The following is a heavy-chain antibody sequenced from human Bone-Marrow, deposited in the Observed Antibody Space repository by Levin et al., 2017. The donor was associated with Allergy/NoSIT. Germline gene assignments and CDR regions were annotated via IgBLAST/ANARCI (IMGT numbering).Heavy chain of an antibody. CDR3: GRAVDLGDY. V-gene: IGHV3-7*01. D-gene: IGHD7-27*01. J-gene: IGHJ4*02. CDR2: IKEDGSVM. CDR1: GFTFSNYW. Sequence: HAGGSLRLSCAASGFTFSNYWMSWVRQAPGKGLEWVANIKEDGSVMHYVDSVKGRFTISRDNAKNSLYLQMNSLRADDTAVYYCGRAVDLGDYWGQGTLVTVSS.